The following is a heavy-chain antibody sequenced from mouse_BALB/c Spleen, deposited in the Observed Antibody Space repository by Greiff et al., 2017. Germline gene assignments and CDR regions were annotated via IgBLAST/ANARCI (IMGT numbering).Heavy chain of an antibody. J-gene: IGHJ3*01. D-gene: IGHD2-1*01. CDR1: GFNFKDTY. CDR2: IDPANGNT. V-gene: IGHV14-3*02. Sequence: EVKLVESGAELVTPGASVKLSCTASGFNFKDTYMHWVKQRPEQGLEWIGRIDPANGNTKYDPKFQGKATITADTTSNTAYLQLSILTSEDTTVYYGAREDGNLAYWGQGTLVTVSA. CDR3: AREDGNLAY.